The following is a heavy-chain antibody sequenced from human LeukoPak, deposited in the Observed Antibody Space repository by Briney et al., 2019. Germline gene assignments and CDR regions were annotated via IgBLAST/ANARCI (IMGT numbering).Heavy chain of an antibody. CDR2: FRGSGGGT. J-gene: IGHJ6*02. V-gene: IGHV3-23*01. CDR3: AKSSTTFHGMDV. D-gene: IGHD1-14*01. CDR1: GFTFSSYA. Sequence: PGGSLRLSCAASGFTFSSYAMSWVRQAPGKGLEWVPPFRGSGGGTYYEDSVTGRFTISRDNPKTTLYLQMNSPRAEDTAVYYCAKSSTTFHGMDVWGQGTTVTVSS.